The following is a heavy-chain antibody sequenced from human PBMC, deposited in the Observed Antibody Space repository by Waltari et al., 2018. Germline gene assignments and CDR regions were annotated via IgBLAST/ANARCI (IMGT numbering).Heavy chain of an antibody. CDR2: VYTSGST. CDR1: GGSISGSY. D-gene: IGHD1-26*01. J-gene: IGHJ5*02. CDR3: AREIDRGPGRWFDP. V-gene: IGHV4-4*07. Sequence: QVQLQESGPGLVKPSETLYLTCTVSGGSISGSYWNWIRQPAGKGLDWIGRVYTSGSTNYNPSLKSRVTMSVDTSKNQFSLKLSSVTAADTAVYFCAREIDRGPGRWFDPWGQGTLVTVSS.